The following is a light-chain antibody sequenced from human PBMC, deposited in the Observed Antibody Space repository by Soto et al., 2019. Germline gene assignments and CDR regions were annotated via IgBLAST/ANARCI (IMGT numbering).Light chain of an antibody. J-gene: IGKJ1*01. V-gene: IGKV1-5*01. Sequence: DIQMTQSPSTLSASVGDRVTITCRASQSISSWLAWYQQKPGKAPKLLIYDASNLESGVPSRFSGSGSATEFTLTISSLQPDDFATYYCQQYNNYWTFGQGAKVDI. CDR3: QQYNNYWT. CDR2: DAS. CDR1: QSISSW.